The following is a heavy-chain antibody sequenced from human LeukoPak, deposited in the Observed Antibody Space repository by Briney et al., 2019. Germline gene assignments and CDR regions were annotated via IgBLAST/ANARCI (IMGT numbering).Heavy chain of an antibody. J-gene: IGHJ4*02. V-gene: IGHV1-2*02. CDR2: INLNSGGT. D-gene: IGHD3-9*01. Sequence: ASVKVSSKASGYTFTGYYMHWVRQAPGQGLEWMGWINLNSGGTNYAQKFQGRVTMTRDTSISTAYMELSRLRSDNTAIYYCARSPHILTGENFDYWGQGTLVTVSS. CDR3: ARSPHILTGENFDY. CDR1: GYTFTGYY.